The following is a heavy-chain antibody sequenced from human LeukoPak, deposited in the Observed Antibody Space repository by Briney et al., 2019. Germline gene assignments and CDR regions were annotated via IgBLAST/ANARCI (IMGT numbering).Heavy chain of an antibody. V-gene: IGHV3-21*01. J-gene: IGHJ4*02. CDR1: GVTLSSYS. D-gene: IGHD2-2*02. CDR2: ISSSSSHI. CDR3: ANTILTGAL. Sequence: GGSLRLSCVVSGVTLSSYSMNWVRQAPGKGLEWVSSISSSSSHIYYANSVKGRFTISRDNAKNSLYLQMNSLRAEDTAVYYCANTILTGALWGQGTLVTVSS.